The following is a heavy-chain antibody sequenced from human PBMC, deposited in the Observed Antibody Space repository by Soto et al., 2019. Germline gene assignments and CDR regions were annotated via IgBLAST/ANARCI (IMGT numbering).Heavy chain of an antibody. Sequence: QVPLVQSGAEVKKPGASVKVSCKASGYTFTSYDINWVRQATGQGLEWMGWMNPNSGNTGYAQKFQGRVTMTRNTSISTAYMELSSLRSEDTAVYYCARGYCSGGSCYSYYYYGMDVWGQGTTVTVSS. J-gene: IGHJ6*02. V-gene: IGHV1-8*01. CDR3: ARGYCSGGSCYSYYYYGMDV. CDR1: GYTFTSYD. CDR2: MNPNSGNT. D-gene: IGHD2-15*01.